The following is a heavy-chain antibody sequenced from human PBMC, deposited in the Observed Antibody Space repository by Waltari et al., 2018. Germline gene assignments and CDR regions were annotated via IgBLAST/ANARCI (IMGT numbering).Heavy chain of an antibody. CDR2: IYSRGST. CDR3: ARSYDFWSGYSFDY. D-gene: IGHD3-3*01. J-gene: IGHJ4*02. CDR1: GGSISSYY. Sequence: QVQLQESGPGLVKPSETLSLTCTVSGGSISSYYWSWIRQPPGKGLEWIGYIYSRGSTNYNPSPKSRFNIAVDTSKDQFSLKLGSVTAADTAVYYCARSYDFWSGYSFDYWGQGTLVTVSS. V-gene: IGHV4-59*08.